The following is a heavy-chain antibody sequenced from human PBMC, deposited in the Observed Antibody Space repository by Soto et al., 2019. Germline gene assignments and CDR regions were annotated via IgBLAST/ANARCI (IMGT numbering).Heavy chain of an antibody. CDR2: GNGGGDIT. CDR1: EFTFSSYS. V-gene: IGHV3-23*01. CDR3: ARVHFGVTMDV. Sequence: EVQLLESGGGLVQPGGSLRLSCAASEFTFSSYSMIWVRQAPGKGLEWVSGGNGGGDITYYAETVKGRFTISRDNSKSTLYLQMNSLRAEDTAVFYCARVHFGVTMDVWGQGTTVTVSS. D-gene: IGHD3-3*01. J-gene: IGHJ6*02.